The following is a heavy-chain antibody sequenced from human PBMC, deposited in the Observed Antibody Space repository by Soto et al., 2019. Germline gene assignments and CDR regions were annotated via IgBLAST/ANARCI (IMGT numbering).Heavy chain of an antibody. V-gene: IGHV1-69*13. CDR1: GGTFSSYA. CDR3: AGYCSGGSCYSVVV. D-gene: IGHD2-15*01. CDR2: IIPIFGTA. Sequence: AASVKVSCKASGGTFSSYAISWVRQAPGQGLEWMGGIIPIFGTANYAQKFQGRVTITADESTSTAYMELSSLRSEDTAVYYCAGYCSGGSCYSVVVWGQGTLVTVSS. J-gene: IGHJ4*02.